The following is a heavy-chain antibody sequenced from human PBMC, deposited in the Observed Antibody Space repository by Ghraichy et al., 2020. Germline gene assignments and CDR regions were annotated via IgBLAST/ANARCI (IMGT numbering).Heavy chain of an antibody. CDR2: IIPIFGTA. V-gene: IGHV1-69*13. CDR1: GGTFSSYA. J-gene: IGHJ6*02. D-gene: IGHD3-3*01. CDR3: ARGVAIGNPYYYYGMDV. Sequence: SVKVSCKASGGTFSSYAISWVRQAPGQGLEWMGGIIPIFGTANYAQKFQGRVTITADESTSTAYMELSSLRSEDTAVYYCARGVAIGNPYYYYGMDVWGQGTTVTVSS.